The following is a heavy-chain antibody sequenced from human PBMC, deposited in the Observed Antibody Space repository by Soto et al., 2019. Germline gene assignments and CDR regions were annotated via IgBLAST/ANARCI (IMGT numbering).Heavy chain of an antibody. CDR2: ISPYTGNT. CDR1: GYIFVNYG. Sequence: QVQLVQSGDEGKKPGASVKVSCKASGYIFVNYGIAGVRQAPGQGIEWMGWISPYTGNTHSATKVQGRLTMTTDTSTSTAYMDLGSLTSDDTAVYYCVMVDNYVTPTPHHVCCQGTTVTVSS. CDR3: VMVDNYVTPTPHHV. V-gene: IGHV1-18*01. J-gene: IGHJ6*02. D-gene: IGHD3-16*01.